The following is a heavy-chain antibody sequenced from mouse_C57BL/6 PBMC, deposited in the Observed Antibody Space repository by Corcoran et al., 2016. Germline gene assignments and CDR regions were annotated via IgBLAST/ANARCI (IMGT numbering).Heavy chain of an antibody. D-gene: IGHD3-2*02. CDR1: GYTFTDYN. CDR3: ARPLDSSGWGYAMDY. J-gene: IGHJ4*01. CDR2: INPNNGGT. V-gene: IGHV1-18*01. Sequence: EVQLQQSGPELVKPGASVKIPCKASGYTFTDYNMDWVKQSHGKSLEWIGDINPNNGGTIYNQKFKGKATLTVDKSSSTAYMELRSLTSEDTAVYYCARPLDSSGWGYAMDYWGQGTSVTVSS.